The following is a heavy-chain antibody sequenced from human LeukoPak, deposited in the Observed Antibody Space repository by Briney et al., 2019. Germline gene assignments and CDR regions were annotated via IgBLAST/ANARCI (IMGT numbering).Heavy chain of an antibody. V-gene: IGHV4-4*07. CDR2: IYRSGTT. D-gene: IGHD3-10*01. CDR3: ARESTRYGSGNYNWFDR. CDR1: GDSMRNYY. Sequence: SETLSHTCTVSGDSMRNYYWAWIRQSAGKGLEWIGRIYRSGTTNYSPSLHSRVTMSIDTSQNYFSLKLTSVTAADTAVYYCARESTRYGSGNYNWFDRWGQGTLVTVSS. J-gene: IGHJ5*02.